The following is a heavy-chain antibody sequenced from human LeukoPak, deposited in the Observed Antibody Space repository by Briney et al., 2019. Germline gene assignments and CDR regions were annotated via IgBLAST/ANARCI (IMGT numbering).Heavy chain of an antibody. CDR1: GGSISSGDYY. D-gene: IGHD3-10*01. CDR3: ARVPLRGVILYYFDY. V-gene: IGHV4-30-4*01. Sequence: SQTLSLTCTVSGGSISSGDYYWSWIRQPPGKGLEWIGYIYFSGSTYYNPSLKSRVTISVDTSKNQFSLKLSSVTAADTAVYYCARVPLRGVILYYFDYWGQGTLVTVSS. J-gene: IGHJ4*02. CDR2: IYFSGST.